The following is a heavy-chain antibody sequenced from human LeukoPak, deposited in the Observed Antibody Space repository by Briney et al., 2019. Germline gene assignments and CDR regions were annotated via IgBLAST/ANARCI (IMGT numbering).Heavy chain of an antibody. V-gene: IGHV3-48*03. D-gene: IGHD1-20*01. CDR3: AKPKDNSLYCFDY. CDR2: ISRSGDTI. Sequence: GGSLRLSCAASGFTFRNYEMNWVRQAPGKGLEWVSYISRSGDTIYYADSVKGRFTISRDNSKNTLYLQMSSLRAEDTAVYYRAKPKDNSLYCFDYWGQGTLVTVSS. J-gene: IGHJ4*02. CDR1: GFTFRNYE.